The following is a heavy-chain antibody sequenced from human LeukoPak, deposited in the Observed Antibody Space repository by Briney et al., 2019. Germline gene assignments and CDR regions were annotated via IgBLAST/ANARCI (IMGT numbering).Heavy chain of an antibody. Sequence: SETLSLTCTVSGGSISSSSYYWGWIRQPPGKGLEWIGYIYYSGSTNYNPSLKSRVTISVDTSKNQFFLKLSSVTAADTAVYYCAREKDVDTAMVTSYYYMDVWGKGTTVTVSS. D-gene: IGHD5-18*01. V-gene: IGHV4-61*01. CDR3: AREKDVDTAMVTSYYYMDV. CDR2: IYYSGST. CDR1: GGSISSSSYY. J-gene: IGHJ6*03.